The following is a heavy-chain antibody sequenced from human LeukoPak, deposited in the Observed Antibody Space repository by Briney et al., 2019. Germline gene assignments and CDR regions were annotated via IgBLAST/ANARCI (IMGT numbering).Heavy chain of an antibody. J-gene: IGHJ4*02. CDR1: GFTFSSYA. Sequence: GGSLRLSCAASGFTFSSYATSWVRQAPGKGLEWVSAISGSGGSTYYADSVKGRFTISRDNSKNTLYLQMNSLRAEDTAVYYCAKDPGYSSGWYFDYWGQGTLVTVSS. CDR3: AKDPGYSSGWYFDY. V-gene: IGHV3-23*01. D-gene: IGHD6-19*01. CDR2: ISGSGGST.